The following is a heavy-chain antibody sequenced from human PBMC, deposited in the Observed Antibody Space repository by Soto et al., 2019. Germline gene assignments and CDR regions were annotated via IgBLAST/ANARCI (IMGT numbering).Heavy chain of an antibody. V-gene: IGHV3-23*01. D-gene: IGHD1-26*01. Sequence: PGGSLRLSCAASGFTFSSYAMSWVRLAPGKGLEWVSAISGSGGSTYYADSVKGRFTISRDNSKNTLYLQMNSLRAEDTAVYYCAKSVRYRSYYYYYYGMDVWGQGTTVTVSS. CDR1: GFTFSSYA. CDR3: AKSVRYRSYYYYYYGMDV. J-gene: IGHJ6*02. CDR2: ISGSGGST.